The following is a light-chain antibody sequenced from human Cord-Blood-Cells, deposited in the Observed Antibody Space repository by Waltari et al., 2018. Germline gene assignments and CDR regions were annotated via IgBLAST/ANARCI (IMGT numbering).Light chain of an antibody. CDR2: KAS. CDR1: QSISSW. CDR3: QQYNSYSPYT. J-gene: IGKJ2*01. V-gene: IGKV1-5*03. Sequence: DIQMTQSPSTLSASVGDRVTITCRASQSISSWLAWYQQKPGKAPKLLLYKASSLESGVPSRFSDSGSGKEFTLTISSLQPDDFATYYCQQYNSYSPYTFGQGTKLEIK.